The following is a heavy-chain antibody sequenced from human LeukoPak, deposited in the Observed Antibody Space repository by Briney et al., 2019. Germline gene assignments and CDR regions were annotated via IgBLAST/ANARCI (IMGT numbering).Heavy chain of an antibody. J-gene: IGHJ4*02. CDR2: ISSSSSYI. Sequence: GGSLRLSCAATGFTFRSYGMNWVRQAPGKGLEWVSSISSSSSYIYYADSVKGRFTISRDNAKNSLYLQMNSLRAEDTAVYYCARDLPNYYGSAAFDYWGQGTLVTVSS. V-gene: IGHV3-21*01. D-gene: IGHD3-10*01. CDR3: ARDLPNYYGSAAFDY. CDR1: GFTFRSYG.